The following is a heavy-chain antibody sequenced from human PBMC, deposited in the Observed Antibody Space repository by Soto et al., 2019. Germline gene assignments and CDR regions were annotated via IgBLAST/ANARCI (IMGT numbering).Heavy chain of an antibody. D-gene: IGHD3-16*01. CDR3: ARTGWPQSSYYFDY. J-gene: IGHJ4*02. V-gene: IGHV3-7*03. Sequence: VGSLRLSCAASGFRFSLFWMSWVRQTPGKGLEWVANINEDGSEKFFADSVKGRFTISRDNAKNSLSLQMNSLTADDTTVYYCARTGWPQSSYYFDYWGQGTLVTVSS. CDR2: INEDGSEK. CDR1: GFRFSLFW.